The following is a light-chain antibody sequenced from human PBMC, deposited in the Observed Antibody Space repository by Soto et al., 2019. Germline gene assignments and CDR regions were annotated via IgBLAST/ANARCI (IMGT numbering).Light chain of an antibody. CDR3: QQYTSYSRA. J-gene: IGKJ1*01. CDR1: QSISHF. CDR2: DAS. V-gene: IGKV1-5*01. Sequence: DIQMTQSPSTLSASVGDRVSITCRARQSISHFLAWYQQNPGKVPQLLIYDASNLGSGVPSRFSGSGSGTDFTLTISGLQPDDFSTYYCQQYTSYSRAFGQGTKVDIK.